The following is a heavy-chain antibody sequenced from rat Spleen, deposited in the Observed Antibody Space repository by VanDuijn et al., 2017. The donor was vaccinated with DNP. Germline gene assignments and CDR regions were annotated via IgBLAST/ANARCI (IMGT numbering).Heavy chain of an antibody. CDR2: ISTSGGST. CDR3: ATRVTGY. D-gene: IGHD1-11*01. J-gene: IGHJ2*01. CDR1: GFTFSNSD. Sequence: EVQLVESGGGLVQPGRSMKLSCAASGFTFSNSDMAWVRQAPTKGLEWVASISTSGGSTYYLDSVKGRFTISRDNAKSTLYLQMDSLRSEDTATYYCATRVTGYWGQGVMVTVSS. V-gene: IGHV5-25*01.